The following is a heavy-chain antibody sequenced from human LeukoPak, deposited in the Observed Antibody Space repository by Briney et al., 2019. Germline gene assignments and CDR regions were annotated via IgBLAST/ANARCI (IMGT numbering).Heavy chain of an antibody. J-gene: IGHJ4*02. CDR3: VRDTGKIDGYFDS. Sequence: PSETLSLTCTVSGDSIATRSHYWAWIRHSPGKGLQWLGSLSYGGSTTSTPSLNSPVSISTALSKNQFSLKLPSVTAADTAVYYCVRDTGKIDGYFDSWGQGTPVTVSS. D-gene: IGHD1-1*01. V-gene: IGHV4-39*07. CDR1: GDSIATRSHY. CDR2: LSYGGST.